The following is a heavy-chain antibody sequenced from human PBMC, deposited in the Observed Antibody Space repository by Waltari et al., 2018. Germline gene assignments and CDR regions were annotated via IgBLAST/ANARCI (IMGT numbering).Heavy chain of an antibody. V-gene: IGHV4-39*01. Sequence: QLQLQESGPGLVKPSETLSLTCTVSGGSISSSNYYWGWIRQPPGKGLEWIGSIYYGGATYYNPSLRSRVTISVDTSKNQFSLRLTSVTAADTAVYYCAQRVDPAMVSYYFDYWGQGTLVTVSS. CDR2: IYYGGAT. CDR3: AQRVDPAMVSYYFDY. D-gene: IGHD5-18*01. J-gene: IGHJ4*02. CDR1: GGSISSSNYY.